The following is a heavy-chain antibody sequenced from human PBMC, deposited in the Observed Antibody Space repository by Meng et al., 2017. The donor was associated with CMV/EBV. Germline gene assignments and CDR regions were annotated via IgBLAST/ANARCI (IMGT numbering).Heavy chain of an antibody. V-gene: IGHV3-21*01. CDR3: ARHCSSTSASDY. J-gene: IGHJ4*02. CDR1: GFTFSSYS. D-gene: IGHD2-2*01. CDR2: ISSSNSYI. Sequence: GGSLRLSCAASGFTFSSYSMNWVRQAPGKGLEWVSSISSSNSYIYYADSVKGRFTISRDNAKNSLYLQMNSLRAEDTAVYYCARHCSSTSASDYWGQGTLVTVSS.